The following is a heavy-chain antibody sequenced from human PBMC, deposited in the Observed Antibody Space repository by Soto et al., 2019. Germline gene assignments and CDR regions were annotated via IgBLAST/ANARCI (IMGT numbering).Heavy chain of an antibody. CDR3: ARVPSTAFGYYFGF. D-gene: IGHD3-3*02. CDR2: IYQTESP. Sequence: PSETLSLTCAVSGYSISSGYYWGWVRQPPGKGLEWIGNIYQTESPFYNPSLESRVTISIDSSENHFSLKLTSVTAADTAVYYCARVPSTAFGYYFGFWRQGALVTVSS. V-gene: IGHV4-38-2*01. J-gene: IGHJ4*02. CDR1: GYSISSGYY.